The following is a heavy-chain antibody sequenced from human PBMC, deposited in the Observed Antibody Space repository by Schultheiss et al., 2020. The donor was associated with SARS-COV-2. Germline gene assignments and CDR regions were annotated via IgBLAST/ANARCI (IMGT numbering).Heavy chain of an antibody. CDR2: IYSGGST. J-gene: IGHJ4*02. D-gene: IGHD4-17*01. V-gene: IGHV3-23*03. CDR1: GFTFSSYA. CDR3: AKDEGRYGAVTTGSDY. Sequence: GGSLRLSCAASGFTFSSYAMSWVRQAPGKGLEWVSVIYSGGSTYYADSVKGRFTISRDNSKNTLYLQMNSLRAEDTAVYYCAKDEGRYGAVTTGSDYWGQGTLVTVSS.